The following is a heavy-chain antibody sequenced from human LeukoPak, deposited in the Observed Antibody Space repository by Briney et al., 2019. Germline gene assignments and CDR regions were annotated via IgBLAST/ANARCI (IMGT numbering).Heavy chain of an antibody. CDR1: GGSISSSSYY. V-gene: IGHV4-61*02. J-gene: IGHJ3*02. CDR2: IYTSGST. CDR3: ARVKWELLEGGAFDI. D-gene: IGHD1-26*01. Sequence: SETLSLTCTVSGGSISSSSYYWGWVRQRAGRGREWVGRIYTSGSTNYNPSLKSRVTMSVDTSKNQFSLKLSSVTAADTAVYYCARVKWELLEGGAFDIWGQGTMVTVSS.